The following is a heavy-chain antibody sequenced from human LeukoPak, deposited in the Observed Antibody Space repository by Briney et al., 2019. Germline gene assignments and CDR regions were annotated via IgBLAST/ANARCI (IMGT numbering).Heavy chain of an antibody. CDR1: GYTFNELS. CDR3: ATLVYYYMDV. J-gene: IGHJ6*03. Sequence: ASVKVSCKASGYTFNELSMHWVRQAPGKGLEWMGGFDPEKGKTIYAQKFQGRVTMTEDTSTDTAYMELSSLTSEDTAVYYCATLVYYYMDVWGKGTTVTVSS. CDR2: FDPEKGKT. V-gene: IGHV1-24*01.